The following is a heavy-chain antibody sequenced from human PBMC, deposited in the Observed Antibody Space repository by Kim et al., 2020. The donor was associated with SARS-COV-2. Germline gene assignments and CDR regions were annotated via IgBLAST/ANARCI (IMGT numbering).Heavy chain of an antibody. D-gene: IGHD3-10*01. V-gene: IGHV4-61*01. CDR2: IYYSGST. CDR3: AAQKDVVIVPPSTDY. CDR1: DTSVTSGTYY. J-gene: IGHJ4*02. Sequence: SETLSLTCAGSDTSVTSGTYYWSWFRQPPGGGLEWIGYIYYSGSTNYNPSLKSRVTISLDTSKNLFSLKLTSVTAADTAVYYCAAQKDVVIVPPSTDYWGQGTLVTVSS.